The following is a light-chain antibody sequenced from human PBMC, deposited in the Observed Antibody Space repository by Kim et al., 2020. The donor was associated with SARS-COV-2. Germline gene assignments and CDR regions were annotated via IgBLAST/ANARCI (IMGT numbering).Light chain of an antibody. Sequence: TVTISCTRSSGSIASNYVQWYQQRPRSAPTTVIYEDNQRPSAVPDRFSGSIDSSSNSASLTISGLKTEDEADYYCQSYDSSIPWVFGGGTQLTVL. CDR2: EDN. J-gene: IGLJ3*02. V-gene: IGLV6-57*03. CDR3: QSYDSSIPWV. CDR1: SGSIASNY.